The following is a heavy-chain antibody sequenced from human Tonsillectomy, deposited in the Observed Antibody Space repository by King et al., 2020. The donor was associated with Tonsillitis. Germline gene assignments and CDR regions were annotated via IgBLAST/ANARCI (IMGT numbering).Heavy chain of an antibody. V-gene: IGHV5-51*01. CDR3: ARHDVWFGESTMGNNAFDI. CDR2: IYPGDSDT. J-gene: IGHJ3*02. Sequence: VQLVESGAEVKKPGESLKISCKGSGYSFTSYWIGWVRQMPGKGLEWMGIIYPGDSDTRYSPSFQGQVTISADKSISTAYLQWSSLKASDTAMYYCARHDVWFGESTMGNNAFDIWGHGTMVTVSS. D-gene: IGHD3-10*01. CDR1: GYSFTSYW.